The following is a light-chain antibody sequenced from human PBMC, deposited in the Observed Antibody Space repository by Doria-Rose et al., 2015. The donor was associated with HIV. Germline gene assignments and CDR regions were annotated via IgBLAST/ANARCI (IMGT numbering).Light chain of an antibody. V-gene: IGLV2-23*02. CDR2: EVN. CDR1: SNDVGSYNL. CDR3: CSYAGTPLV. J-gene: IGLJ1*01. Sequence: QPVLTQPASVSGSPGQSITISCTGTSNDVGSYNLVSWYQQHPGKAPKLMIYEVNKQPSGVSYRFSGSKSGNTASLTISGLQAEDEADYYCCSYAGTPLVFGSGTKVTVL.